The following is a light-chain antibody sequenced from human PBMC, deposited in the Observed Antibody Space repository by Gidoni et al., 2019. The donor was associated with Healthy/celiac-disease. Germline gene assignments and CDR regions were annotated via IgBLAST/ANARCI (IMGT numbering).Light chain of an antibody. CDR1: QSVLYSSNNKNY. CDR2: WAS. V-gene: IGKV4-1*01. CDR3: QQYYSTPYT. Sequence: EIVMTQSPDSLAVSLGERATINCKSSQSVLYSSNNKNYLAWYQQKPGQPPKLLIYWASTRESGVPDRFSASGSGTDFTLTISSLQAEDVAVYYCQQYYSTPYTFGQGTKLEIK. J-gene: IGKJ2*01.